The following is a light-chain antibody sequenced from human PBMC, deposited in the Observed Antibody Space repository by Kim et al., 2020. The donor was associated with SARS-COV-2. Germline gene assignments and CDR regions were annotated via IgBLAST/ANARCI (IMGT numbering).Light chain of an antibody. CDR3: GTWDTNLTAGV. V-gene: IGLV1-51*01. Sequence: QSVLTQPPSVSAAPGQGVTISCSGSSSNIGNNFVSWYQQLPGTAPTLLIYDNDKRPSGIPDRFSGSKSGTSATLAITGLQTGDEADYHCGTWDTNLTAGVFGGGTQLTVL. CDR1: SSNIGNNF. J-gene: IGLJ3*02. CDR2: DND.